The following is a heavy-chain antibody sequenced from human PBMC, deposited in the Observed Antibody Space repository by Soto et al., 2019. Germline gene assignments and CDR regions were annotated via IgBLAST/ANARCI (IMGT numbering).Heavy chain of an antibody. D-gene: IGHD3-3*01. CDR3: AREGSRPYFSAGMDV. V-gene: IGHV1-18*01. J-gene: IGHJ6*02. Sequence: QVQLVQSGAEVKKPGASVKVSCKASGYSFTTYGIAWVRQAPGQGLEWMGWVSTYNGDTDYAQNLQGRVIMTTDTSTTTPYLALRRPRSADTAVYYCAREGSRPYFSAGMDVWGPGATVSVSS. CDR2: VSTYNGDT. CDR1: GYSFTTYG.